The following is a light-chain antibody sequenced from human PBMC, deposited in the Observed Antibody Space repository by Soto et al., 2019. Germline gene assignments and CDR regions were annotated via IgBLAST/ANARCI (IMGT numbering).Light chain of an antibody. J-gene: IGKJ1*01. V-gene: IGKV3-20*01. CDR3: QHYGRSPPAWT. Sequence: EIVLTQSPGTLSLSPGERATLSCRASQSVSSNYLAWYQQKPGQPPRLPISDASSRATGIPDSVSGSGTGTDFTLTISGLEPDDLAVYYCQHYGRSPPAWTFGQGTKVDIE. CDR2: DAS. CDR1: QSVSSNY.